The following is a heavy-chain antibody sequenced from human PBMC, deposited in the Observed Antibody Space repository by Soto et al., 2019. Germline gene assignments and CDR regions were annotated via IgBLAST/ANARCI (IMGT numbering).Heavy chain of an antibody. CDR2: ISYDGSNK. CDR3: AKDSGYAPGYYYGMDV. V-gene: IGHV3-30*18. Sequence: GGSLRLSCAASGFTFSSYGMHWVRQAPGKGLEWVAVISYDGSNKYYADSVKGRFTISRDNAKNSLYLQMNSLRAEDTALYYCAKDSGYAPGYYYGMDVWGQGTTVTVSS. J-gene: IGHJ6*02. D-gene: IGHD5-12*01. CDR1: GFTFSSYG.